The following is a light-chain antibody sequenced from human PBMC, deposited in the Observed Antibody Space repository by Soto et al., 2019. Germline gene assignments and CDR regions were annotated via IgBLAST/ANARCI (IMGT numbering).Light chain of an antibody. CDR1: QSVSNNY. CDR3: QQYGSSGT. J-gene: IGKJ1*01. V-gene: IGKV3-20*01. CDR2: GAS. Sequence: IVLTQSPCTLPLSQGQRPTLSCRASQSVSNNYLAWYQQKPGQAPRLLIYGASNRATGIPDRFSGSGSGTDFTLTISRLEPEDFAVYYCQQYGSSGTVGQGTKVDI.